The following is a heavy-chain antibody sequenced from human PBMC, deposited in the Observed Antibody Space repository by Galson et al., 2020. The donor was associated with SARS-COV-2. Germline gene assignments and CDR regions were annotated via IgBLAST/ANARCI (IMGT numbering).Heavy chain of an antibody. CDR2: INFYGTTT. J-gene: IGHJ5*02. CDR3: TRDRQPYSSGWFDNWFDP. Sequence: GGSLRLSCVASGFTFSSYWMHWVRQAPGKGLVWVSRINFYGTTTTYADSAHSRFTVSRDNARNTLYLQMNSLRAEDTAVYYCTRDRQPYSSGWFDNWFDPWGQGTQVTVSS. CDR1: GFTFSSYW. V-gene: IGHV3-74*01. D-gene: IGHD6-19*01.